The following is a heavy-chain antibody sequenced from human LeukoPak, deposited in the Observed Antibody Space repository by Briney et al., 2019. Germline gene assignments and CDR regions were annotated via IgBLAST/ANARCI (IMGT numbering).Heavy chain of an antibody. D-gene: IGHD5-18*01. CDR2: LWYDGSNK. J-gene: IGHJ4*02. CDR3: AKGPSETAMATAFDY. CDR1: GFSFSSYG. Sequence: GGSLRLFCAASGFSFSSYGMHWARQSPGKGLEWVTVLWYDGSNKYYADSVKRRFTISRDNSKNTLYLQMNGLRAEDTALYYCAKGPSETAMATAFDYWGQGTLVTVSS. V-gene: IGHV3-33*06.